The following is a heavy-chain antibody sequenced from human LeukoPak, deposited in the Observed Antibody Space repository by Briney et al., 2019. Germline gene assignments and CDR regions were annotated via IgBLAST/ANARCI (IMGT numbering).Heavy chain of an antibody. CDR2: ISWNSGSI. Sequence: GGSLRLSCAASGFTFDDYAMHWVRQAPGKGLEWVSGISWNSGSIGYADSVKGRFTISRDNAKNSLYLQMNSLRAEDTALYYCAKEGYYGSARGRRPNWFDPWGQGTLVTVSS. CDR1: GFTFDDYA. D-gene: IGHD3-10*01. CDR3: AKEGYYGSARGRRPNWFDP. V-gene: IGHV3-9*01. J-gene: IGHJ5*02.